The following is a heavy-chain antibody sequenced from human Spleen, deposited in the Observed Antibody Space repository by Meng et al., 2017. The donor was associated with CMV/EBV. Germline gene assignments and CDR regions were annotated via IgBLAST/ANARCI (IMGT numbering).Heavy chain of an antibody. J-gene: IGHJ4*02. CDR3: AIRIGAPRGFDF. CDR1: GGTFSSYA. Sequence: CKASGGTFSSYAVSWVRQAPGQGLEWMGSIISMFGTADYAQKFQGRVTITTDESTSTAYMELSGLRSEDTAVYYCAIRIGAPRGFDFWGQGTLVTVSS. CDR2: IISMFGTA. D-gene: IGHD1-26*01. V-gene: IGHV1-69*05.